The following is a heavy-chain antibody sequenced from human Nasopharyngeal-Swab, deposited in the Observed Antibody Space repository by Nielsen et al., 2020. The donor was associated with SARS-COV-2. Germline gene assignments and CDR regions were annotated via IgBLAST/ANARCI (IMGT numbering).Heavy chain of an antibody. V-gene: IGHV3-11*05. CDR2: ISSSSSYT. Sequence: GGSLRLSCAASGFTFSDYYMSWIRQAPGKGLEWVSYISSSSSYTNYADSVKGRFTISRDNAKNSLYLQMNSLRAEDTAVYYCARVAWDIVVVVAAGAPDYWGQGTLVTVSS. J-gene: IGHJ4*02. D-gene: IGHD2-15*01. CDR1: GFTFSDYY. CDR3: ARVAWDIVVVVAAGAPDY.